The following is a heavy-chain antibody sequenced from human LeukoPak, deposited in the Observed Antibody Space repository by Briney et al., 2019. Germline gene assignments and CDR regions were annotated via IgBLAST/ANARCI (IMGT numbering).Heavy chain of an antibody. D-gene: IGHD6-19*01. V-gene: IGHV4-4*07. CDR1: GASVSTYY. Sequence: SETLSLTCTVSGASVSTYYWSWIRQSAGKGLEWIGRISISDGTNYNPSLKSRVSMSLDASKNQFSLKLTSVTAADTAVYHCARLRRDISGWYADGYWGQGTLVTVSS. CDR3: ARLRRDISGWYADGY. J-gene: IGHJ4*02. CDR2: ISISDGT.